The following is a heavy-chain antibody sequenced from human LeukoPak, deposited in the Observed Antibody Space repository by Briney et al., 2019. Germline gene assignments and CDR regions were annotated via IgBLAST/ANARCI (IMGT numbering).Heavy chain of an antibody. CDR1: GGSISSSSFY. D-gene: IGHD4-17*01. J-gene: IGHJ5*02. CDR2: IYYSGST. V-gene: IGHV4-39*07. CDR3: ARDDYGDYDAHAT. Sequence: PSETLSLTCTVSGGSISSSSFYWGWIRQPPGKGLEWIGSIYYSGSTYYNPSLKSRVTISVDKSKNQFSLKLNFVTVADTAVYYCARDDYGDYDAHATWGQGILVTVSS.